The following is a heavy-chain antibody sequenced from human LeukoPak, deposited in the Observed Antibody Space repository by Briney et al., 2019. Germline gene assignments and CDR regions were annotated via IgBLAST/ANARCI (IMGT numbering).Heavy chain of an antibody. D-gene: IGHD1-26*01. CDR2: ISGSGGST. CDR1: GFTFSVYA. CDR3: ASFRVQWPF. Sequence: GGSLRLSCAASGFTFSVYAMSWVRQAPGKGLDWVSAISGSGGSTYYADSVKGRFTISRDNSKNTLYLQMNSLRAEDTAVYYCASFRVQWPFWGQGTLVTVSS. J-gene: IGHJ4*02. V-gene: IGHV3-23*01.